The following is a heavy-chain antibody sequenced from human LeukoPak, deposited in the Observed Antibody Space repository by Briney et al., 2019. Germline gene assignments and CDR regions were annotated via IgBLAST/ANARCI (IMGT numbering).Heavy chain of an antibody. CDR1: GYTFTSYA. CDR2: INTNTGNP. J-gene: IGHJ3*02. Sequence: VASVKVSCKASGYTFTSYAMNWVRQAPGQGLEWMGWINTNTGNPTYAQGFTGRFVSSLDTSVSTVYLQISSLKAEDTAVYYCARPINVGRTFDAFDIWGQGTMVTVSS. D-gene: IGHD1-26*01. V-gene: IGHV7-4-1*02. CDR3: ARPINVGRTFDAFDI.